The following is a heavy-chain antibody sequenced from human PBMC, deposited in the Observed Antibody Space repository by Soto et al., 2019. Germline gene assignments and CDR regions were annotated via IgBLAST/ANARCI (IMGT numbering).Heavy chain of an antibody. J-gene: IGHJ4*02. CDR3: ARHSSSWPIFDY. D-gene: IGHD6-13*01. Sequence: SETLSLTCTVSGGSIGNSYWSWIRQSPGKGLEWIGYTYYSGSSNYNPSLKSRVSISVDTSKNQFSLKLSSVTAADTAVYYCARHSSSWPIFDYWGQGTLVTSPQ. CDR2: TYYSGSS. CDR1: GGSIGNSY. V-gene: IGHV4-59*08.